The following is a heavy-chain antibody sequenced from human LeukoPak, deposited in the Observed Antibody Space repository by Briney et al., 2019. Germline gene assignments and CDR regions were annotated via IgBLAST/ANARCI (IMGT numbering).Heavy chain of an antibody. CDR1: GFTFSNAW. V-gene: IGHV3-15*01. CDR2: IKSKTDGGTT. CDR3: TTDPEFGGVIVLPDGY. J-gene: IGHJ4*02. Sequence: PGGSLRLSCAASGFTFSNAWMSWVRQAPGKGLEWVGRIKSKTDGGTTDYAAPVKGRFTISRDDSKNTLYLQVNSLKTEDTAVYYCTTDPEFGGVIVLPDGYWGQGTLVTVSS. D-gene: IGHD3-16*02.